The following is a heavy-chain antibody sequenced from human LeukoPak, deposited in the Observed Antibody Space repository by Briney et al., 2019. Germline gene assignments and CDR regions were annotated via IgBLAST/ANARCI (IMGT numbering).Heavy chain of an antibody. J-gene: IGHJ4*02. CDR2: INHSGST. CDR1: GGSFSGYY. D-gene: IGHD3-10*01. CDR3: ARVLLWFGALDY. Sequence: SETLSLTCAVYGGSFSGYYWSWIRQPPGKGLEWIGEINHSGSTNYNPSLKSRVTISVDTSKNQFSLKLSSVTAADTAVYYCARVLLWFGALDYWGQGTLVTVSS. V-gene: IGHV4-34*01.